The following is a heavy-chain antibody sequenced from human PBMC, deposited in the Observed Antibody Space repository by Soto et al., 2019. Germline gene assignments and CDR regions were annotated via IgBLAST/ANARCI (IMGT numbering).Heavy chain of an antibody. V-gene: IGHV3-23*01. J-gene: IGHJ4*02. CDR1: GFTFSTYA. Sequence: GGSLRLSCAASGFTFSTYAMSWVRQAPGKGLEWVSAISASGNTIYYADSVKGRFTISRDNAKNFVYLQMNSLRAEDTAVYYCARAYFPNIDYWGQGIMVTVSS. CDR3: ARAYFPNIDY. CDR2: ISASGNTI. D-gene: IGHD3-9*01.